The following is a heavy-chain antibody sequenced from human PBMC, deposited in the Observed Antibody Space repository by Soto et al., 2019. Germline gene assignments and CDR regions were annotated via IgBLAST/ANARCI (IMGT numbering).Heavy chain of an antibody. D-gene: IGHD2-15*01. CDR1: GFTFGDSY. CDR2: ISPGSRYP. J-gene: IGHJ5*02. V-gene: IGHV3-11*06. Sequence: PGGSLRLSCAGSGFTFGDSYMSWIRQAPGKGLEWLSYISPGSRYPAYADSVKGRFTISRDNAKRSLYLQMMSLTAEDTAIYYCVRGGGGGLFDPWGQGAMVTVSS. CDR3: VRGGGGGLFDP.